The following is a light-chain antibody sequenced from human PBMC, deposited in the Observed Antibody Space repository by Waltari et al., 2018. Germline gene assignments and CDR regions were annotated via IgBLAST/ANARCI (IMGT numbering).Light chain of an antibody. CDR3: QQLNSYPLT. V-gene: IGKV1-9*01. CDR1: QDISSY. CDR2: AAS. Sequence: IQLTQSPSSLSASVGDRVTITCRASQDISSYLAWYQQKPWKAPKLLIYAASTLQSGVPSRFSGSGSGTDFTLTISSLQPEDFATYYCQQLNSYPLTFGQGTRLEIK. J-gene: IGKJ5*01.